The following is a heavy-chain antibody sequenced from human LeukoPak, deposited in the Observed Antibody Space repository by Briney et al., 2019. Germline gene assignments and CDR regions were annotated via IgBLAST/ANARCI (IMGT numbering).Heavy chain of an antibody. J-gene: IGHJ4*02. CDR1: GFTFSTFA. V-gene: IGHV3-23*01. CDR3: ATYRQVLLPFES. Sequence: GGSLRLSCVASGFTFSTFAMIWVRQPPEKGLEWVSSIFPSGGEIHYADSVRGRFTISRDNSKSTLSLQMNSLRVEDTAIYYCATYRQVLLPFESWGQGTLVTVSS. CDR2: IFPSGGEI. D-gene: IGHD2-8*02.